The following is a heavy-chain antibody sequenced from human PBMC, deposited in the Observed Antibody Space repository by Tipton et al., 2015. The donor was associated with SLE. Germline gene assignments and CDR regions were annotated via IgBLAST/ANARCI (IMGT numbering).Heavy chain of an antibody. V-gene: IGHV4-59*07. D-gene: IGHD6-19*01. CDR2: MYYSGSA. CDR3: ATGGGIAVAGWFDP. J-gene: IGHJ5*02. Sequence: TLSLTCTVSGDSISSYYWSWIRQPPGKGLEWIGYMYYSGSANYNPSLKSRVTISVDTSKNQFSLKLSSVTAADMAVYYCATGGGIAVAGWFDPWGQGTLVTVSS. CDR1: GDSISSYY.